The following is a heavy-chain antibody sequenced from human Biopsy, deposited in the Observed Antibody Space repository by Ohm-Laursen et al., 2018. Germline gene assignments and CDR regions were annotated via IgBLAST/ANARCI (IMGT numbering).Heavy chain of an antibody. J-gene: IGHJ4*02. D-gene: IGHD2-2*01. CDR2: ISYTGGI. Sequence: GTLSLTCTVSGGAISTDGYYWSWIRQHPGKGLEWLAYISYTGGITSNPSLNGRATMSLDTSKNQFSLRLIYVTAADTAVYYCARMPHFDYWGQGILVTVSS. V-gene: IGHV4-61*08. CDR1: GGAISTDGYY. CDR3: ARMPHFDY.